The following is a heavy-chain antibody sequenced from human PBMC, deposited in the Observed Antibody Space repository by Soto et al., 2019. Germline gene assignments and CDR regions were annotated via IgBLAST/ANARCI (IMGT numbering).Heavy chain of an antibody. CDR1: GFTFSSYQ. V-gene: IGHV3-21*01. Sequence: EVQLVESGGGLVKPGRSLRLSCAASGFTFSSYQMNWVRQAPGKGLEWVSSISSNSAYIYYADSVKGRFTISRDNAKNTLYLQMNSLGAEDTAVYYCARLGDHAGDYWGQGTLVTVSS. CDR3: ARLGDHAGDY. CDR2: ISSNSAYI. J-gene: IGHJ4*02. D-gene: IGHD4-17*01.